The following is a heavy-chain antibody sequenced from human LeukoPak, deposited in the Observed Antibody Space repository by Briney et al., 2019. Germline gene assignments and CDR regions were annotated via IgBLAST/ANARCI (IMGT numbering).Heavy chain of an antibody. D-gene: IGHD6-19*01. J-gene: IGHJ5*02. CDR1: GFTFSSYS. Sequence: GVSLRLSCAASGFTFSSYSMNWVRQAPGKGLEWVSSISSSSSYIYYADSVKGRFTISRDNAKNSLYLQMNSLRAEDTAVYYCARDSSEWFDPWGQGTLVTVSS. CDR3: ARDSSEWFDP. CDR2: ISSSSSYI. V-gene: IGHV3-21*01.